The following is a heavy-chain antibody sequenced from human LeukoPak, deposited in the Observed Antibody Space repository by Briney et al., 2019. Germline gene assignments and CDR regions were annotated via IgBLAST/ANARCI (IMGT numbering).Heavy chain of an antibody. Sequence: GGSLRLSCTASGFTFSSYAMSWVRQAPGKGLEWVSAISGSGGSTYYADSVKGRFTISRDNSKNTLYLQMNSLRAEDTAVYYCAKGDSMIVEVDFDYWGQGTLVTVSS. CDR2: ISGSGGST. CDR3: AKGDSMIVEVDFDY. D-gene: IGHD3-22*01. J-gene: IGHJ4*02. V-gene: IGHV3-23*01. CDR1: GFTFSSYA.